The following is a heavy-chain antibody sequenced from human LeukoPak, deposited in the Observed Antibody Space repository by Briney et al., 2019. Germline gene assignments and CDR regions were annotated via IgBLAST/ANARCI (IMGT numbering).Heavy chain of an antibody. CDR2: ISTSGTTI. D-gene: IGHD6-25*01. CDR3: ARAQVGFRFDY. J-gene: IGHJ4*02. CDR1: GFTFSDYY. Sequence: GGSLRLSCAASGFTFSDYYMSWIRQAPGKGLEWVSYISTSGTTIYYADSVKGRFTISRDNAKNSLYLQMNSLSAEDTAVYYCARAQVGFRFDYWGQGTLVTVSS. V-gene: IGHV3-11*01.